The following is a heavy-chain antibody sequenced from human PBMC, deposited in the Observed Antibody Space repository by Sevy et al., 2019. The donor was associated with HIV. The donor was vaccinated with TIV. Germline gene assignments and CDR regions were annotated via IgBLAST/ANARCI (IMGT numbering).Heavy chain of an antibody. Sequence: GGSLRLSCAASGFTFSSYAMHWVRQAPGKGLEWVAVISYDGSNKYYADSVKGRFTISRVNSKNTLYLQMNSLRAEDTTVYYCARAGSSSWFDYWGQGTLVTVSS. CDR2: ISYDGSNK. V-gene: IGHV3-30-3*01. J-gene: IGHJ4*02. D-gene: IGHD6-13*01. CDR1: GFTFSSYA. CDR3: ARAGSSSWFDY.